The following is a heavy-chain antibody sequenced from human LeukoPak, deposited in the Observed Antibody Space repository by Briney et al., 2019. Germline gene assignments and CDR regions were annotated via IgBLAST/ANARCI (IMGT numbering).Heavy chain of an antibody. J-gene: IGHJ4*02. CDR3: AKNRGDSDFAF. CDR1: GGSISGQDW. Sequence: SETLSLTCAVSGGSISGQDWWTWVRQPPGKGLEWIGQIFHSGSTNYNPSLTSRVTISVDKSKSQFSLKMTSVTAADTAVYYCAKNRGDSDFAFWGQGTLVTVSS. CDR2: IFHSGST. V-gene: IGHV4-4*02. D-gene: IGHD2-21*01.